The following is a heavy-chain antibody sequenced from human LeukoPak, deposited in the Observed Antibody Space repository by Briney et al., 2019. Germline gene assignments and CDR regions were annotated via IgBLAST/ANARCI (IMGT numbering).Heavy chain of an antibody. CDR3: ARDEEKAAGSL. CDR2: IIPLFGAP. J-gene: IGHJ4*02. V-gene: IGHV1-69*13. CDR1: GYTFTSYG. D-gene: IGHD6-13*01. Sequence: GASVKVSCKASGYTFTSYGISWVRQAPGQGLEWVGGIIPLFGAPLYAQKFQGRVTITADERTSTVYMDLSSLRSDDTAVYYCARDEEKAAGSLWGQGTPVIVSS.